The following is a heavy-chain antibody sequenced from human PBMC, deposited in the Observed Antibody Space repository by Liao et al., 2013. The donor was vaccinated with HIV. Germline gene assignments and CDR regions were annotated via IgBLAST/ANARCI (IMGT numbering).Heavy chain of an antibody. J-gene: IGHJ4*02. Sequence: QVQLRESGPRLEKSSQTVSLTCTVSGVSISSGDYYWSWIRQPPGKGLEWIGYVYYSGSTYYNPSLKSRVTISIDTSKNQFSLRLNSVTAADTAVYYCARESKNGDYYFDHWGQGTLISVSS. CDR3: ARESKNGDYYFDH. D-gene: IGHD2-8*01. CDR2: VYYSGST. V-gene: IGHV4-30-4*08. CDR1: GVSISSGDYY.